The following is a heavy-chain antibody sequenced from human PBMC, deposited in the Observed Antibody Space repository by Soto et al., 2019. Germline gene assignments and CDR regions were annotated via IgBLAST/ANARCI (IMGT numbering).Heavy chain of an antibody. J-gene: IGHJ6*02. CDR3: ARGGSSSDNGMDV. Sequence: GGSLRLSCAASGFTFSRYTMNWVRQTPGKGLEWVSYISSGSLSIYYADSVKGRFTVSRDNAKNSLFLQMNSLRDEDTAVYYCARGGSSSDNGMDVWGQGTTVTVSS. V-gene: IGHV3-48*02. CDR1: GFTFSRYT. CDR2: ISSGSLSI. D-gene: IGHD3-16*01.